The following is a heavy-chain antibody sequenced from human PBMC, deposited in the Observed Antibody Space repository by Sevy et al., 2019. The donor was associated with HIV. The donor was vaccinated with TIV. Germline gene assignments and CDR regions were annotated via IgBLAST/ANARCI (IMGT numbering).Heavy chain of an antibody. D-gene: IGHD3-10*01. CDR1: GFTFSSYS. CDR3: ARSDYYGSGSDYNWFDP. Sequence: GGCLRLSCAASGFTFSSYSMNWVRQAPGKGLEWVSYISSSSSTIYYADSVKGRFTISRDNAKNSLYLQMNSLRDEDTAVYYCARSDYYGSGSDYNWFDPWGQGTLVTVSS. CDR2: ISSSSSTI. J-gene: IGHJ5*02. V-gene: IGHV3-48*02.